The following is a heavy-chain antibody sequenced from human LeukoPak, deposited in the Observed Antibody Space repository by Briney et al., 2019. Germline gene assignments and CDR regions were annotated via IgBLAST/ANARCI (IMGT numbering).Heavy chain of an antibody. CDR2: ISGSGGST. J-gene: IGHJ4*02. V-gene: IGHV3-23*01. CDR3: AKVEWLVRGYFDY. D-gene: IGHD6-19*01. Sequence: GGSLRLSCAASGFTFSSYAMSLVRQAPGKGLEWVSAISGSGGSTYYADSVKGRFTISRDNSKNTLYLQMNSLRAEDTAVYYCAKVEWLVRGYFDYWGQGTLVTVSS. CDR1: GFTFSSYA.